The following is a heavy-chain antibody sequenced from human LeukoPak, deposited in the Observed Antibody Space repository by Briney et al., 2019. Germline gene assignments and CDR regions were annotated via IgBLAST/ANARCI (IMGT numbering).Heavy chain of an antibody. CDR3: AKDYYYDRSGYIFDY. V-gene: IGHV3-23*01. CDR1: GFTFSSYA. J-gene: IGHJ4*02. D-gene: IGHD3-22*01. CDR2: ISGSGGST. Sequence: PGGSLRLSCAASGFTFSSYAMSWVRQAPGKGLEWVSAISGSGGSTYYADSVKGRFTISRDNSKNTLYLQMNSLRAEDTAVYYCAKDYYYDRSGYIFDYWGQGTLVTVSS.